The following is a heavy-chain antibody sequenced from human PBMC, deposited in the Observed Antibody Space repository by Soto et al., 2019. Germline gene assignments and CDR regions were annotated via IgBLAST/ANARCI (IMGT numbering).Heavy chain of an antibody. J-gene: IGHJ4*02. V-gene: IGHV3-7*05. CDR1: GFTFSSYW. CDR3: ARVSQRYFDWLLDY. CDR2: IKQDGSEK. D-gene: IGHD3-9*01. Sequence: GGSLRLSCAASGFTFSSYWMSWVRQAPGKGLEWVANIKQDGSEKYYVDSVKGRFTISRDNAKNSLYLQMNSLRAEDTAVYYCARVSQRYFDWLLDYWGQGTLVTVSS.